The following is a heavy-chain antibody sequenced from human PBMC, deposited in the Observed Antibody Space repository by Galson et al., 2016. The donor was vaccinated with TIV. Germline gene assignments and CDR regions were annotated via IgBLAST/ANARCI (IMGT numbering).Heavy chain of an antibody. CDR2: IIPLFGTA. J-gene: IGHJ6*02. CDR1: GDTFTSYP. CDR3: ANDRNTALDTYHYYYGMDV. V-gene: IGHV1-69*13. D-gene: IGHD5-18*01. Sequence: SVKVSCKASGDTFTSYPFNWVRQAPGQGLEWMGGIIPLFGTANYAQKFQGRVTVTADESTSTVYLDLSSLRSEDTAVYYCANDRNTALDTYHYYYGMDVWGQGTTVTVSS.